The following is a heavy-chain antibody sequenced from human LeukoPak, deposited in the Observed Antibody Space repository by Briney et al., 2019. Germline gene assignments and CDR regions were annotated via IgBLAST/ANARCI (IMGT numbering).Heavy chain of an antibody. V-gene: IGHV4-4*02. J-gene: IGHJ5*02. CDR1: GGSISSSNW. CDR2: IYHSGST. D-gene: IGHD3-22*01. CDR3: ARYYYDRGWFDP. Sequence: SETLSLTCAVSGGSISSSNWWSWIRQPPGQGLEWIGGIYHSGSTNYNPSLKSRVTISVDKSKNQFSLKLSSVTAADTAVYYCARYYYDRGWFDPWGQGTLVTVSS.